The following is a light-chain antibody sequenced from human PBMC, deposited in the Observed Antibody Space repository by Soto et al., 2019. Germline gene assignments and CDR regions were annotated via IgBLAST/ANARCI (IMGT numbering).Light chain of an antibody. CDR3: QQYNSYPIT. Sequence: DIQMTQSPSTLSASVGDSVTITCRASQSISSWLAWYQQEPGKAPKILIYKASSLESGVPSRFSGSGSGTEFTLTISSLQPDDFATYYCQQYNSYPITFGQGTRLEIK. CDR1: QSISSW. CDR2: KAS. V-gene: IGKV1-5*03. J-gene: IGKJ5*01.